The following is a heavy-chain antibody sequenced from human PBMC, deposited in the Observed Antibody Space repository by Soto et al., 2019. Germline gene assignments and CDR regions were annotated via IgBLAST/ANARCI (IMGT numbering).Heavy chain of an antibody. D-gene: IGHD1-1*01. J-gene: IGHJ6*02. CDR3: ARGIWPTDSYYYGMDV. CDR1: GYSFTSYW. V-gene: IGHV5-51*01. CDR2: IYPGDSDT. Sequence: GESLKISCKGSGYSFTSYWIGWVRQMPGKGLEWMGIIYPGDSDTRYSPSFQGQVTISADKSISTAYLQWSSLKASDTAMYYCARGIWPTDSYYYGMDVWGQVTTVTVSS.